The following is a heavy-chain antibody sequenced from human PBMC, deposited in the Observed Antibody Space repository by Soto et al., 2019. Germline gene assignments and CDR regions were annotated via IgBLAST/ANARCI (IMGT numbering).Heavy chain of an antibody. V-gene: IGHV4-59*01. D-gene: IGHD5-12*01. CDR1: DVSLSPNY. Sequence: SETLSLTCTVSDVSLSPNYWIWIRQPPGKGLEWIGYVHYSGSTNYNSSLESRVTISRDTSKNQFSLKMTSVTAADTAVYYCARAAVGGYVDYWGQGTLVTVSS. J-gene: IGHJ4*02. CDR2: VHYSGST. CDR3: ARAAVGGYVDY.